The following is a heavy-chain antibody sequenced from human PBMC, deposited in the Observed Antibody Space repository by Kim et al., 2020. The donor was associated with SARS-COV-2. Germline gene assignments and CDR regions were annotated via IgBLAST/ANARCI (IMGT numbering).Heavy chain of an antibody. J-gene: IGHJ4*02. D-gene: IGHD4-17*01. V-gene: IGHV1-69*13. CDR2: IIPIFGTA. CDR1: GGTFSSYA. Sequence: SVKVSCKASGGTFSSYAISWVRQAPGQGLEWMGGIIPIFGTANYAQKFQGRVTITADESTSTTYMELSSLRSEDTAVYYCAREGEKDYGDGPLYFDYWGQGTLVTVSS. CDR3: AREGEKDYGDGPLYFDY.